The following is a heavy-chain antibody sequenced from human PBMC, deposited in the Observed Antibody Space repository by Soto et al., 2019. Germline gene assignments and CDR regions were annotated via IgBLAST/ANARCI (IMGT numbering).Heavy chain of an antibody. V-gene: IGHV1-18*01. D-gene: IGHD6-6*01. Sequence: QVQLVQSGAEVRKPGASVKVSCKTSGYTFTTYGISWLRQAPGQGLEWMGWISGYDGHTNYGQKLQGRVTMTTDTSTSTAYMELRSLRSDDTAVYYCARVGSASSPMDYWGPGTLVTVSS. CDR2: ISGYDGHT. J-gene: IGHJ4*02. CDR1: GYTFTTYG. CDR3: ARVGSASSPMDY.